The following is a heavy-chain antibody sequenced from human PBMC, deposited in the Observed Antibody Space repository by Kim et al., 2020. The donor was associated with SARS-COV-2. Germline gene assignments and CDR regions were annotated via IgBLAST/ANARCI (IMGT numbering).Heavy chain of an antibody. J-gene: IGHJ4*02. Sequence: NSERKFQGRVTITADESTSTAYMELSSLRSEDTAVYYCASGLFSYGYFDYWGQGTLVTVSS. D-gene: IGHD5-18*01. V-gene: IGHV1-69*01. CDR3: ASGLFSYGYFDY.